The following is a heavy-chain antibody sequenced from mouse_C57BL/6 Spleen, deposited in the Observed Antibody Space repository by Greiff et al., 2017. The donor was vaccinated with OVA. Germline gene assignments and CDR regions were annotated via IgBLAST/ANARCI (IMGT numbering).Heavy chain of an antibody. CDR2: IDPETGGT. CDR3: TREGIYYDYDDAMDC. CDR1: GYTFTDYE. D-gene: IGHD2-4*01. Sequence: VQLQESGAELVRPGASVTLSCKASGYTFTDYEMHWVKQTPVHGLEWIGAIDPETGGTAYNQKFKGKAILTADKSSSTAYMELRSLASEDSAVYYCTREGIYYDYDDAMDCWGQGTSVTVSS. V-gene: IGHV1-15*01. J-gene: IGHJ4*01.